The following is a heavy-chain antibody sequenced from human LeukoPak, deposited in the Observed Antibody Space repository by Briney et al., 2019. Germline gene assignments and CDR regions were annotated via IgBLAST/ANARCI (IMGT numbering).Heavy chain of an antibody. D-gene: IGHD6-13*01. J-gene: IGHJ5*02. CDR3: ARGPPIAAAGTNNWFDP. V-gene: IGHV4-30-4*01. Sequence: SETLSLTCTVSGGSISSGDYYWSWIRQPPGKGLEWIGYIYYSGSTYYNPSLKSRVTISVDTSKNQFSLKLSSVTAADTAVYYCARGPPIAAAGTNNWFDPWGQGTLVTVSS. CDR1: GGSISSGDYY. CDR2: IYYSGST.